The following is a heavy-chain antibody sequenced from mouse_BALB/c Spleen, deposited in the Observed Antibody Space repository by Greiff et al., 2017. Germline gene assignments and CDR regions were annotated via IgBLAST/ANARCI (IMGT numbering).Heavy chain of an antibody. CDR3: ARYYGSSPWYFDV. J-gene: IGHJ1*01. CDR2: IWAGGST. D-gene: IGHD1-1*01. V-gene: IGHV2-9*02. Sequence: QVQLQQSGPGLVAPSQSLSITCTVSGFSLTSYGVHWVRQPPGKGLEWLGVIWAGGSTNYNSALMSRLSISKDNSKSQVFLKMNSLQTDDTAMYYCARYYGSSPWYFDVWGAGTTVTVSS. CDR1: GFSLTSYG.